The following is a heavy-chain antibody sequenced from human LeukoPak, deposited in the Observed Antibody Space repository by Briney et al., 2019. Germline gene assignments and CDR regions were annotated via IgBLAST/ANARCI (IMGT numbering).Heavy chain of an antibody. CDR3: AKAPSHHAYSSGLYFQH. J-gene: IGHJ1*01. CDR2: ISWNSGSI. D-gene: IGHD6-19*01. CDR1: GFTFDDYA. V-gene: IGHV3-9*01. Sequence: GGSLRLCCAASGFTFDDYAMHWVRQAPGKGLEWVSGISWNSGSIGYADSVKGRFTISRDNAKNSLYLQMNSLRAEDTALYYCAKAPSHHAYSSGLYFQHWGQGTLVTVSS.